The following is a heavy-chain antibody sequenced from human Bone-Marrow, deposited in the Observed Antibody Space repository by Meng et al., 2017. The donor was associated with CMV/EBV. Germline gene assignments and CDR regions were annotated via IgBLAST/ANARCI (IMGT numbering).Heavy chain of an antibody. CDR1: EFTFSAYA. CDR3: GRSAVLVWVGGANWFDP. J-gene: IGHJ5*02. V-gene: IGHV3-23*01. CDR2: ISGDGAGT. Sequence: GESLKISCAASEFTFSAYAMTWVRQAPGKGLEWVSGISGDGAGTYYADSVKGRFTISRDNSRDTLYLQMNSLRAEDTAVYYCGRSAVLVWVGGANWFDPWGQGTLVTVSS. D-gene: IGHD1-26*01.